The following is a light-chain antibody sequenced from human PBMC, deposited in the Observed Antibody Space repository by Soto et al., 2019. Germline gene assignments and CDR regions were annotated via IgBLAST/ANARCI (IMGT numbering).Light chain of an antibody. CDR1: QSVSTW. V-gene: IGKV1-5*03. CDR2: KTS. CDR3: QQYNSYSKT. Sequence: DIQMTQSPSTLSASVGDRVTITCRASQSVSTWLAWYQQKPGKAPKVLIYKTSSLKSGVPSRFSGSGSGTEFTLTISSLQPDDVATYYCQQYNSYSKTFGQGTKLEIK. J-gene: IGKJ2*01.